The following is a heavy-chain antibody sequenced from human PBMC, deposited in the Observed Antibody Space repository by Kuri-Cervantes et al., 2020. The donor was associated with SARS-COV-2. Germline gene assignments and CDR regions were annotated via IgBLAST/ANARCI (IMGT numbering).Heavy chain of an antibody. CDR1: GFTFSSYA. V-gene: IGHV3-23*01. CDR3: AKDLDQQLPV. CDR2: ISGSGGST. J-gene: IGHJ4*02. Sequence: GESLKISCAAPGFTFSSYAMSWVRQAPGKGLEWVSAISGSGGSTYYADSVKGRLTISRDNSKNTLYLQMNSLRAEDTAVYYCAKDLDQQLPVWGQGTLVTVSS. D-gene: IGHD6-13*01.